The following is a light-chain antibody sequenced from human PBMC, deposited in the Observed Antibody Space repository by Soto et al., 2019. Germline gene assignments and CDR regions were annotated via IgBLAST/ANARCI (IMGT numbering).Light chain of an antibody. J-gene: IGLJ2*01. CDR1: NSNIGRST. CDR3: AAWDDSLNGVV. Sequence: QSVLTQPPSASGTPGQRVTISCSGSNSNIGRSTVNWYQQLPGTAPKLLIYSNNQRPSGVPDRISGSKSGTSASLAISGLQSEDEGDYYCAAWDDSLNGVVFGGGTKLTVL. CDR2: SNN. V-gene: IGLV1-44*01.